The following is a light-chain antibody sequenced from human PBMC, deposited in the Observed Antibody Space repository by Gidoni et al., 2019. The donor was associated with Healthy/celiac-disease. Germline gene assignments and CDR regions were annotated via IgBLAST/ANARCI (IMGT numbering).Light chain of an antibody. CDR3: QQSYSTPLT. Sequence: QSPSSLSASVGDRVTITCRASQSISSYLNWYQQKPGKAPKLLIYAASSLQSGVPTRFSGSGSGTDFTLTISSLQPEDFATYYCQQSYSTPLTFGGGTKVEIK. J-gene: IGKJ4*01. CDR1: QSISSY. CDR2: AAS. V-gene: IGKV1-39*01.